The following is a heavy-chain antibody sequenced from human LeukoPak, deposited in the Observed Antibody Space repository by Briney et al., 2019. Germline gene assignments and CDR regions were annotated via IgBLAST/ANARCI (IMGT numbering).Heavy chain of an antibody. Sequence: GASVKVSCKVSGYTLTELSMHWARQAPGKGLEWMGGFDPEDGETIYAQKFQGRVTMTEDTSTDTAYMELSSLRSEDTAVYYCATYPLLAVVTAIPYFDYWGQGTLVTVSS. CDR2: FDPEDGET. D-gene: IGHD2-21*02. CDR1: GYTLTELS. V-gene: IGHV1-24*01. J-gene: IGHJ4*02. CDR3: ATYPLLAVVTAIPYFDY.